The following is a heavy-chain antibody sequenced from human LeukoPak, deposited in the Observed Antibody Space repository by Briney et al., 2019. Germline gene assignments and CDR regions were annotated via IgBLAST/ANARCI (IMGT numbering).Heavy chain of an antibody. CDR2: ISGSGGST. CDR3: AKEIQFVELYYYYDGMDV. CDR1: GLTFSSYA. V-gene: IGHV3-23*01. D-gene: IGHD3-10*01. J-gene: IGHJ6*04. Sequence: GGSLRLSRASSGLTFSSYAMSWVRQAPGKGLELVSAISGSGGSTYYADSVKGRFTISRDNSKNTLYLQMNSLRAEDTAVYYCAKEIQFVELYYYYDGMDVWGKGATVTVSS.